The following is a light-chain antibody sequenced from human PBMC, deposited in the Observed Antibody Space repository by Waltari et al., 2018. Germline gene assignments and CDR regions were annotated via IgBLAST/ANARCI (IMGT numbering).Light chain of an antibody. CDR1: QSISKY. Sequence: EVVLTQSPGTLSLSPGERATLSCRASQSISKYLVWYQQRPGQAPRLLIYAASTRATGIPDRFSGSGFGTDFSLTISRLEPEDFAVYYCQSHERLPATFGQGTRVEIK. V-gene: IGKV3-20*01. CDR3: QSHERLPAT. CDR2: AAS. J-gene: IGKJ1*01.